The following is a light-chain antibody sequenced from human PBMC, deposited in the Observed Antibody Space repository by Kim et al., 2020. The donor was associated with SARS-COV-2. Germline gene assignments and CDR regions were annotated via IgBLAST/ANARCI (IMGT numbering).Light chain of an antibody. CDR3: CSYAGRYSWV. CDR1: YSDIGSFNL. J-gene: IGLJ3*02. CDR2: EVG. Sequence: GQSITISCSGTYSDIGSFNLVSWYQHHPGKAPKLMIYEVGKRPSGVSSRFYGSKSGNTASLTISGLQAEDEADYYCCSYAGRYSWVFGGGTQLTVL. V-gene: IGLV2-23*02.